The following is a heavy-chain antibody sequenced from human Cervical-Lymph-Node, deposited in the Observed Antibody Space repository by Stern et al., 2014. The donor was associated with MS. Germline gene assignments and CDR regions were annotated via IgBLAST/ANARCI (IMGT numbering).Heavy chain of an antibody. J-gene: IGHJ3*02. CDR1: GFTFTSYG. V-gene: IGHV1-18*01. Sequence: VQLVQSGAELKKPGASVRVSCTASGFTFTSYGISFGRQAPGQVLECMGGMSAYNGNADYAQKLQGRVAMTTDTSTSTAYMELRSLRSDDTAVYYCARGLLGSENAFDIWGQGTMVTVSS. CDR3: ARGLLGSENAFDI. CDR2: MSAYNGNA. D-gene: IGHD2-15*01.